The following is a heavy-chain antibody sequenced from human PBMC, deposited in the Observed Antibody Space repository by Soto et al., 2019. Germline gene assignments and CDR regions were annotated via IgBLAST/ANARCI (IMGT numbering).Heavy chain of an antibody. V-gene: IGHV4-31*03. D-gene: IGHD6-13*01. J-gene: IGHJ3*02. CDR2: IYYSGST. CDR1: GGSISSGGYY. Sequence: PSETLSLTCTVSGGSISSGGYYWSWIRQHPGKGLEWIGYIYYSGSTYYNPSLKSRVTISVDTSKNQSSLKLSSVTAADTAVYYCARADSSSWYGAFDIWGQGTMVTVPS. CDR3: ARADSSSWYGAFDI.